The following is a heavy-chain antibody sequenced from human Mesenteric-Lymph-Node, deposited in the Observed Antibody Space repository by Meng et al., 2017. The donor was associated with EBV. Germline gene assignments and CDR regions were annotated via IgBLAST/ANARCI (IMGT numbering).Heavy chain of an antibody. V-gene: IGHV7-4-1*02. CDR2: IDTNTGSP. CDR1: GYPFTDYA. Sequence: QVHLVQSGSELKKPGAAVRVSCKASGYPFTDYAMNWVRQAPGQGLEWMGWIDTNTGSPTYAQGFTGRFVFSLDTSVSTAYLQITSLKADDSAVYYCARDWSSVIMNKGNYWGQGTLVTVSS. D-gene: IGHD3-16*01. CDR3: ARDWSSVIMNKGNY. J-gene: IGHJ4*02.